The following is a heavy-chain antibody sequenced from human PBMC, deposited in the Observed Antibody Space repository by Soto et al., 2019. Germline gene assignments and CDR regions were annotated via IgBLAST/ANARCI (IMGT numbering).Heavy chain of an antibody. CDR1: GGSFRNYA. CDR2: VIPTFGTP. V-gene: IGHV1-69*13. D-gene: IGHD2-8*02. Sequence: GASVKVSCKAFGGSFRNYAISWVRQAPGQGLEWMGGVIPTFGTPHYAQNFQGRVTVTADESTSTAYMELGSLRSEDTAVYYCATFVPSPYCPAGSSSYFYFAMDVWGQGTTVTVSS. CDR3: ATFVPSPYCPAGSSSYFYFAMDV. J-gene: IGHJ6*02.